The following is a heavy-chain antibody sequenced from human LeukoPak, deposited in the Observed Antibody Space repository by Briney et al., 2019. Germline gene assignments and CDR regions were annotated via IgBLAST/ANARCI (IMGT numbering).Heavy chain of an antibody. CDR2: INPNSGGT. Sequence: ASVKVSCKAPGYTFTGYYMHWVRQAPGQGLEWMGWINPNSGGTNYAQKFQGWVTMTRDTSISTAYMELSRLRSDDTAVYYCARASGYSSSPFDYWGQGTLVTVSS. CDR3: ARASGYSSSPFDY. CDR1: GYTFTGYY. D-gene: IGHD6-13*01. J-gene: IGHJ4*02. V-gene: IGHV1-2*04.